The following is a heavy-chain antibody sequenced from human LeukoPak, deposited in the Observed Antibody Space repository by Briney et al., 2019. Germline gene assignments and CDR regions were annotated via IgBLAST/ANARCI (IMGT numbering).Heavy chain of an antibody. Sequence: GGSLRLSCAASGFTFSSYWMNWVRQTPGKGLEWVSYISSISGTINYADSVKGRFTISRDNAKNSLYLQMNSLRAEDTAVYYCARDQGGLGYWGQGTLVTVSS. CDR3: ARDQGGLGY. CDR2: ISSISGTI. J-gene: IGHJ4*02. V-gene: IGHV3-48*01. D-gene: IGHD3-16*01. CDR1: GFTFSSYW.